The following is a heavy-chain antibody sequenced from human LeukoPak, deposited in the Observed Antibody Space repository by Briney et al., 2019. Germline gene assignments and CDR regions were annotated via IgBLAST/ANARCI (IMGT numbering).Heavy chain of an antibody. V-gene: IGHV3-53*01. D-gene: IGHD3-10*01. CDR2: IYSGGST. J-gene: IGHJ4*02. Sequence: GGSLRLSCAASGFTVSSNYMSWVRQAPGKGLEWVSVIYSGGSTYYADSVKGRFTISRDNSKKTLYLQMNSLRAGDTAVYYCAREVVRGVIDYWGQGTLVTVSS. CDR3: AREVVRGVIDY. CDR1: GFTVSSNY.